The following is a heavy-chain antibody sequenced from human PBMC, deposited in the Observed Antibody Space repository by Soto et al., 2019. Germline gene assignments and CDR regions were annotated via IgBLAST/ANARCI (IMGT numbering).Heavy chain of an antibody. Sequence: QVQLVQSGAEVKGPGASVKVSCKASGYNFASNHMHWVRQIPGQGLEWMGIIHPTDGSTSYAQRFRGRITLTRDAPTNTDYMELRGLTSEDTAVYYCVRDRFGSWTFDYWGQGTLLTVSS. CDR2: IHPTDGST. V-gene: IGHV1-46*01. CDR3: VRDRFGSWTFDY. CDR1: GYNFASNH. J-gene: IGHJ4*02. D-gene: IGHD6-13*01.